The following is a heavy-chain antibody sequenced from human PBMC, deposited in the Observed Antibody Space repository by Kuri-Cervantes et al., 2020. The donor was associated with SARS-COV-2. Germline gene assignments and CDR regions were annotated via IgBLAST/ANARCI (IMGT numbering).Heavy chain of an antibody. CDR3: ARERGGDYGDYDYYYYYGMDV. D-gene: IGHD4-17*01. CDR1: GFTFSSYS. CDR2: ISSSSSYI. V-gene: IGHV3-21*01. Sequence: LSLTCAASGFTFSSYSMNWVRQAPGKGLEWVSSISSSSSYIYYADSVKGRFTISRDNAKNSLYLQMNSLRAEDTAVYYCARERGGDYGDYDYYYYYGMDVWGQGTTVTVSS. J-gene: IGHJ6*02.